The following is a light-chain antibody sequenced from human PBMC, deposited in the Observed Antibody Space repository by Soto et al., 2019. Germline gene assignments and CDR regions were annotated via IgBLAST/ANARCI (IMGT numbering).Light chain of an antibody. CDR1: SSNIGAGYD. J-gene: IGLJ2*01. Sequence: QSVLTQPPSVSGAPGQRVTISCTGSSSNIGAGYDVHWYQQLPGIAPKLLIYGNSNRPSGVPDRFSGSKSGTSASLAITGLQAEDEADYYCPSYDSSVVFGAGTKLTVL. V-gene: IGLV1-40*01. CDR2: GNS. CDR3: PSYDSSVV.